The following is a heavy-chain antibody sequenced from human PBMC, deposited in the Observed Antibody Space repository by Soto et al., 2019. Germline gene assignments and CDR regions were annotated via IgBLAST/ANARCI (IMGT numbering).Heavy chain of an antibody. D-gene: IGHD2-2*02. Sequence: HPGGSLRLSCAASGFTFSSYAMSWVRQAPGKGLEWVSAISGSGGSTYYADSVKGRFTISRDNSKNTLYLQMNSLRAEDTAVYYCANPIICTSHCYTRWGQGTLVTVSS. CDR3: ANPIICTSHCYTR. V-gene: IGHV3-23*01. CDR2: ISGSGGST. CDR1: GFTFSSYA. J-gene: IGHJ4*02.